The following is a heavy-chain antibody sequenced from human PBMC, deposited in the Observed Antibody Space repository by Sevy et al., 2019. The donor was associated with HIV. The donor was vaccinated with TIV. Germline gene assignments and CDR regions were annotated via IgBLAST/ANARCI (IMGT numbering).Heavy chain of an antibody. D-gene: IGHD3-22*01. CDR1: GFTFSSYA. J-gene: IGHJ3*01. CDR3: AKDRITMIGDAFDV. Sequence: GGSLRISCAASGFTFSSYAMSWVRQAPGKGLEWVSGLSGYGGSTYYADSVKGRFTISRDNSKNTLYLQMNSLRAEDTAVYYCAKDRITMIGDAFDVRGQGTMVTVSS. V-gene: IGHV3-23*01. CDR2: LSGYGGST.